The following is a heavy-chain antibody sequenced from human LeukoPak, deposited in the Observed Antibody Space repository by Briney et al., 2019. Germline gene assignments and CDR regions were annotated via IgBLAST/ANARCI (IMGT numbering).Heavy chain of an antibody. D-gene: IGHD5-18*01. J-gene: IGHJ4*02. CDR3: ARLLSYGYYFDY. CDR2: SYYSGTT. CDR1: GGSISSGEYY. V-gene: IGHV4-30-4*01. Sequence: PSETLSLTCTVSGGSISSGEYYWSWIRQPPGKGLEWIGYSYYSGTTYYNVSLKSRVTISVDKSKNQFSLKLSSVTAADTAVYYCARLLSYGYYFDYWGQGTLVTVSS.